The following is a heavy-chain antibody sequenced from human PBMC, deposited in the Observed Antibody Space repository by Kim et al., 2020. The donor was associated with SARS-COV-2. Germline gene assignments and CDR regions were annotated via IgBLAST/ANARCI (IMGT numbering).Heavy chain of an antibody. Sequence: GGSLRLSCAASGFTFGDYAMHWVRQAPGKGLEWVSGISWNSGSIGYADSVKGRFTISRDNAKNSLYLQMNSLRAEDTALYYCAKGNMFAIAVAGYDAFDIWGQGTMVTVSS. V-gene: IGHV3-9*01. CDR3: AKGNMFAIAVAGYDAFDI. D-gene: IGHD6-19*01. CDR1: GFTFGDYA. CDR2: ISWNSGSI. J-gene: IGHJ3*02.